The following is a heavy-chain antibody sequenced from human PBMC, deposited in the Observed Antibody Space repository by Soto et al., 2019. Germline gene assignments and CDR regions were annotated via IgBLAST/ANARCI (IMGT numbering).Heavy chain of an antibody. D-gene: IGHD3-10*01. CDR1: GYTFTSYA. CDR2: INAGNGNT. CDR3: ARGSMWFGGYGMDV. V-gene: IGHV1-3*01. Sequence: ASVKVSCKASGYTFTSYAMHWVRQAPGQRLEWMGWINAGNGNTKYSQKFQGRVTVTRDTSINTAYMELSSLRSEDTAVYYCARGSMWFGGYGMDVWGQGTTVTVSS. J-gene: IGHJ6*02.